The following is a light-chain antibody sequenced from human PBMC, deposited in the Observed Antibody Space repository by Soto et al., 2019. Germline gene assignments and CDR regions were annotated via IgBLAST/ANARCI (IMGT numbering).Light chain of an antibody. J-gene: IGLJ3*02. Sequence: QSALTQPASVSGSPGQSITISCTGTSSDVGSYNLVSWYQQHPGKAPKLLIYEVSIRPSGVSSRFSGSKSANTASLTISGLQPEDEADYFCSSDVSGYSLGVFGGGTKVTVL. CDR3: SSDVSGYSLGV. CDR1: SSDVGSYNL. CDR2: EVS. V-gene: IGLV2-14*02.